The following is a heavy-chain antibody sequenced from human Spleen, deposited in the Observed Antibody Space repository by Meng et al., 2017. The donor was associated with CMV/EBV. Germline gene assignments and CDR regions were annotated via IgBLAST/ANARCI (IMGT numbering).Heavy chain of an antibody. J-gene: IGHJ3*01. V-gene: IGHV6-1*01. D-gene: IGHD1-26*01. CDR1: GDSVSSNSAA. Sequence: SETLSLTCAISGDSVSSNSAAWNWIRQSPSKGLEWLGRTYYRARWYKDYAVSVKSRITINPDTSKNQFSLQLNSVTPEDTAVYYCVGLLNGAFDVWGQGTMVTVSS. CDR3: VGLLNGAFDV. CDR2: TYYRARWYK.